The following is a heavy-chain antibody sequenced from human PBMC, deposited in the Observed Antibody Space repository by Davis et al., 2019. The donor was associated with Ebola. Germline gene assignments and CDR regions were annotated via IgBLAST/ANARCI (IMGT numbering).Heavy chain of an antibody. J-gene: IGHJ6*02. D-gene: IGHD5-24*01. CDR3: ARDNFPEDGMDV. V-gene: IGHV3-23*01. Sequence: GGSLRLSCAASGFTFSSYAMSWVRQAPGKGLEWVSAISGSGGSTYYADSVKGRFTISRDNSKNTLYLQMNSLRAEDTAVYYCARDNFPEDGMDVWGQGTTVTVSS. CDR2: ISGSGGST. CDR1: GFTFSSYA.